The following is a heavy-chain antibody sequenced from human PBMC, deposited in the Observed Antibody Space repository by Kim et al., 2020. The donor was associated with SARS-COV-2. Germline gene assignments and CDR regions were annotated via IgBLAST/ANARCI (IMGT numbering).Heavy chain of an antibody. V-gene: IGHV3-23*01. D-gene: IGHD6-13*01. J-gene: IGHJ4*02. Sequence: YADSVKGRFTISRDNSKNTLYLQMNSLRAEDTAVYYCAKATAAGDHYFDYWGQGTLVTVSS. CDR3: AKATAAGDHYFDY.